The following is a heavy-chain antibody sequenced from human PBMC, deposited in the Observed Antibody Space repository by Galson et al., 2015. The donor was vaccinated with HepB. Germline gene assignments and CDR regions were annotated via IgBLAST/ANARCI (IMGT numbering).Heavy chain of an antibody. Sequence: SETLSLTCSVSGASISSYYWSWIRQSPGKGLEWIGYIYYGGMTSYNPSLKSRVTISLDTSKKQFSLRLTSVTTADTAIYYCATASDWNYPGYWGQGTLVSVSS. V-gene: IGHV4-59*01. CDR3: ATASDWNYPGY. J-gene: IGHJ4*02. CDR2: IYYGGMT. CDR1: GASISSYY. D-gene: IGHD3/OR15-3a*01.